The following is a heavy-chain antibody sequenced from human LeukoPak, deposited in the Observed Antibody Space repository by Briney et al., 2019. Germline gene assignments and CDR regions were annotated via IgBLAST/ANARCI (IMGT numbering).Heavy chain of an antibody. Sequence: GGSLRLSCAASGFTFSSYSMNWVRQAPGKGLEWVSSISSSSSYIHYADSVKGRFTISRDNAKNSLYLQMNSLRAEDTAVYYCARDITMIVVFDYWGQGTLVTVSS. V-gene: IGHV3-21*01. CDR3: ARDITMIVVFDY. D-gene: IGHD3-22*01. J-gene: IGHJ4*02. CDR1: GFTFSSYS. CDR2: ISSSSSYI.